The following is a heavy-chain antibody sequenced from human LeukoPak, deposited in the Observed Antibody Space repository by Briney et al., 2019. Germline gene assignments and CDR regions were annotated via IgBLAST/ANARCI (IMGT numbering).Heavy chain of an antibody. CDR2: LNSDGSST. D-gene: IGHD3-16*01. CDR1: GFTFSSYW. V-gene: IGHV3-74*01. CDR3: ARVRDYVWGSYDYFDY. Sequence: GGSLRLSCAASGFTFSSYWMHWVRQAPGKGLVWVSRLNSDGSSTSYADSVKGRFTVSRDNAKNTLYLQMNGLRAEDTAIYYCARVRDYVWGSYDYFDYWGQGTLVTVSS. J-gene: IGHJ4*02.